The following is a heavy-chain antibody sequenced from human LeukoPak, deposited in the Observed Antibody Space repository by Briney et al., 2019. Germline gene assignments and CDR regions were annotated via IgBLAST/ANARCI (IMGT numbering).Heavy chain of an antibody. CDR2: INPSGGST. D-gene: IGHD6-13*01. CDR3: ARDPPSGVYSSSWLDY. V-gene: IGHV1-46*01. CDR1: GYTSTGYY. J-gene: IGHJ4*02. Sequence: ASVKVSCKASGYTSTGYYMHWVRQAPGQGLEWMGIINPSGGSTSYAQKFQGRVTMTRDMSTSTVYMELSSLRSEDTAVYYCARDPPSGVYSSSWLDYWGQGTLVTVSS.